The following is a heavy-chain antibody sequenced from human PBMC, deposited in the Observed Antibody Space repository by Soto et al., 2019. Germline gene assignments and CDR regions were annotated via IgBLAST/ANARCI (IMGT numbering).Heavy chain of an antibody. CDR2: IIPIFGTA. D-gene: IGHD5-18*01. CDR3: ARDHSYGFTADRRWFDP. J-gene: IGHJ5*02. CDR1: GGTFSSYA. V-gene: IGHV1-69*13. Sequence: ASVKVSCKASGGTFSSYAISWVRQAPGQGLEWMGGIIPIFGTANYAQKFQGRVTITADESTSTAYMELSSLRSEDTAVYYCARDHSYGFTADRRWFDPWGQGTLVTVSS.